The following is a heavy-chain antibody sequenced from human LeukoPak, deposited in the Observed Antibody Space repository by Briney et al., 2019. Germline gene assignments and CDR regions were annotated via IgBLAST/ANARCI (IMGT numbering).Heavy chain of an antibody. CDR1: GFTFSSYN. Sequence: PGGSLRLSCVASGFTFSSYNINWVRQAPGKGLEWVSYISSSSSTIHYADSVKGRFTISRDNAKNSLYLQMNGLRDEDTAVYYCARAVSGYIYGYGYWGQGTLVTVSS. D-gene: IGHD5-18*01. V-gene: IGHV3-48*02. J-gene: IGHJ4*02. CDR2: ISSSSSTI. CDR3: ARAVSGYIYGYGY.